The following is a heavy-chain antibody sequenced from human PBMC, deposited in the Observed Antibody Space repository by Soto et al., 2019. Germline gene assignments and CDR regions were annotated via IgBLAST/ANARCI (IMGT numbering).Heavy chain of an antibody. CDR2: IYYSGST. J-gene: IGHJ4*02. V-gene: IGHV4-59*01. CDR1: GGSISSYY. D-gene: IGHD3-9*01. CDR3: ARAYYDILTGPRPYYFDY. Sequence: SETLSLTCTVSGGSISSYYWSWIRQPPGKGLEWIGYIYYSGSTNYNPSLKSRVTISVDTSKNQFSLKLSSVTAADTAVYYCARAYYDILTGPRPYYFDYWGQGTLVTVSS.